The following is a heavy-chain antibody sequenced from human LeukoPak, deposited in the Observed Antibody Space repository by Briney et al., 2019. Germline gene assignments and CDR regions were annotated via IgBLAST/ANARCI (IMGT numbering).Heavy chain of an antibody. Sequence: SETLSLTCTVSGGSISSYYWSWIRQPAGKGLEWIGRIYTSGSTNYNPSLKSRVTMSVDTSKNQFSLKLSSVTAADTAVYYCARVVGIKAMVMGAFDIWGQGTMVTVSS. CDR3: ARVVGIKAMVMGAFDI. CDR2: IYTSGST. V-gene: IGHV4-4*07. D-gene: IGHD5-18*01. CDR1: GGSISSYY. J-gene: IGHJ3*02.